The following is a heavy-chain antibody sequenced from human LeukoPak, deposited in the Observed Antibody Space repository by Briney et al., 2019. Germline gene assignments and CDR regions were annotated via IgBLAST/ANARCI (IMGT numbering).Heavy chain of an antibody. V-gene: IGHV3-23*01. CDR2: ISGSGGST. J-gene: IGHJ3*02. CDR3: ANIGVRGVIRAFDI. Sequence: PGGSLRLSCAASGVTLSTYAMSWVRQAPGEGLEWVSAISGSGGSTYYADSVKGRFTISRDNSKNTLYLQMNSLRAEDTAVYYCANIGVRGVIRAFDIWGQGTMVTVSS. D-gene: IGHD3-10*01. CDR1: GVTLSTYA.